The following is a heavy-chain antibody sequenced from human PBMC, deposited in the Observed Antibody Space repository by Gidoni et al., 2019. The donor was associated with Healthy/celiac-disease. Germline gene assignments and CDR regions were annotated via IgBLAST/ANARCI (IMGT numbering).Heavy chain of an antibody. CDR1: GGSFSGYY. D-gene: IGHD1-26*01. CDR2: INHSGST. V-gene: IGHV4-34*01. Sequence: QVQLQQWGAGLLKPSETLSLTCAVYGGSFSGYYWSWIRQPPGKGLEWIGEINHSGSTNYNPSLKSRVTISVDTSKNQFSLKLSSVTAADTAVYYCARGVGGDWIHPFDYWGQGTLVTVSS. J-gene: IGHJ4*02. CDR3: ARGVGGDWIHPFDY.